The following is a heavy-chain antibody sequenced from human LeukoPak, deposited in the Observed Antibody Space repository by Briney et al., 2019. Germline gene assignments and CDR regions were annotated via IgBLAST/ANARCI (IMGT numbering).Heavy chain of an antibody. V-gene: IGHV1-69*13. CDR3: ARDRRYSYGFEYYFDY. J-gene: IGHJ4*02. CDR2: IIPTFGTA. CDR1: GGTFSSYA. Sequence: ASVKVSCKASGGTFSSYAISWVRQAPGQGLEWMGGIIPTFGTANYAQKFQGRVTITADESTSTAYMELSSLRSEDTAVYYCARDRRYSYGFEYYFDYWGQGTLVTVSS. D-gene: IGHD5-18*01.